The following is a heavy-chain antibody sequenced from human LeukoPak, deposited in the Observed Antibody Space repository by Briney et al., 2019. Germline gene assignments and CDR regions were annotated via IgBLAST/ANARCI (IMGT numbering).Heavy chain of an antibody. D-gene: IGHD4-23*01. CDR3: ARTNSPQRSRPFGY. Sequence: SETLSLTCAVYGGSFSGYSWNWIRQPPGKGLEWIGGINHSGSTNYNSSLKSRVTISVDTSKNQFSLMMTSVTAADTAVYYCARTNSPQRSRPFGYWGQGNLVTVSS. V-gene: IGHV4-34*01. CDR2: INHSGST. CDR1: GGSFSGYS. J-gene: IGHJ4*01.